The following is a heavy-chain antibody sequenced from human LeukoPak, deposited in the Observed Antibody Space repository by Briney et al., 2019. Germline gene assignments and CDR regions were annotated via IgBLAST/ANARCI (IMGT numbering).Heavy chain of an antibody. CDR3: ARDGSEAAAGFFDY. J-gene: IGHJ4*02. D-gene: IGHD6-13*01. CDR1: GYSISGGYS. V-gene: IGHV4-38-2*02. CDR2: IYQSGST. Sequence: SETLSLTCTVSGYSISGGYSWGWILQPPGKGLEWIVSIYQSGSTYYNPSLKSRVTISVDTSKNQFSLKLSSVTAADTAVYYCARDGSEAAAGFFDYWGQGTLVTVSS.